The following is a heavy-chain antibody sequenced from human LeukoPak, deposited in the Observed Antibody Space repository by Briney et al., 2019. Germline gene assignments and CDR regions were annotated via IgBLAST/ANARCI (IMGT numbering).Heavy chain of an antibody. CDR3: AKGAATLADGPDS. V-gene: IGHV3-23*01. D-gene: IGHD6-13*01. Sequence: GGSLRLSCAASGFTFSAYDMHWVRRAPGKGLHWVSAISSNAESAYYADSVQGRFTISRDNSKNMLYLQMDSLWAEDTAVYYCAKGAATLADGPDSWGQGTLVTVSS. CDR1: GFTFSAYD. J-gene: IGHJ4*02. CDR2: ISSNAESA.